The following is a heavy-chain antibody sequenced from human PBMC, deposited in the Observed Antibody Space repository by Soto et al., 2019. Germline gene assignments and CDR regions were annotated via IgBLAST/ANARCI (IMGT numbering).Heavy chain of an antibody. CDR3: AREAPYYDFWSGDPFDP. D-gene: IGHD3-3*01. J-gene: IGHJ5*02. V-gene: IGHV3-30-3*01. Sequence: QVQLVESGGGVVQPGRSLRLSCAASGFTFSNYAMHWVRQAPGKGLEWVAVISYDGSDKYYADSVKGRFTISRDNSKNTLHLHIISLRAEDTTVYYCAREAPYYDFWSGDPFDPWGQGNLVPVSS. CDR2: ISYDGSDK. CDR1: GFTFSNYA.